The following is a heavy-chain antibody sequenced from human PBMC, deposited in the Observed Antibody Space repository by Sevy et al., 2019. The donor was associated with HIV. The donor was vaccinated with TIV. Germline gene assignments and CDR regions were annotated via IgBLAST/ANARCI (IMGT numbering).Heavy chain of an antibody. V-gene: IGHV3-11*01. CDR1: RFILSDYY. Sequence: GGSLRLSCAASRFILSDYYMSWIRQAPGKGLEWSSYISGSHGTPYYADSVKGRFTISRDNSKNTLYLQRSSLRAEDTAVYYCTKSEWGNIGFCTRSSCYPFDYWGQGTLVTVSS. CDR3: TKSEWGNIGFCTRSSCYPFDY. CDR2: ISGSHGTP. D-gene: IGHD2-2*01. J-gene: IGHJ4*02.